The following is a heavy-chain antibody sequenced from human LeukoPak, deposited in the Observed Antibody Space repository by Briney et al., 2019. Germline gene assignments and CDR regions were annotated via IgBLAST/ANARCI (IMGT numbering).Heavy chain of an antibody. Sequence: ASVKVSCKAAEYTFTSYDINWVRQATGQGLGWMGWMNPTSGYTGYAQKFQGRVTMTRDTSISTAYMELSSLRSDDTAVYYCARMRGYSLGYWYLDLWGRGTLVTVSS. J-gene: IGHJ2*01. V-gene: IGHV1-8*01. D-gene: IGHD5-18*01. CDR3: ARMRGYSLGYWYLDL. CDR1: EYTFTSYD. CDR2: MNPTSGYT.